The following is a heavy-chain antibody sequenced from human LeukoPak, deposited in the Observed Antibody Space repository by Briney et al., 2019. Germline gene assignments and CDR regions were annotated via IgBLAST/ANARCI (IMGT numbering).Heavy chain of an antibody. J-gene: IGHJ4*02. CDR2: ISSSGSTI. CDR1: GFTFSSYE. Sequence: GGSLRLSCAASGFTFSSYEVNWVRQAPGKGLEWVSYISSSGSTIYYADSVKDRFTISRDNAKNSLYLQMNSLRAEDTAVYYCARPASDMATTNWGQGTLVTVSS. D-gene: IGHD5-24*01. CDR3: ARPASDMATTN. V-gene: IGHV3-48*03.